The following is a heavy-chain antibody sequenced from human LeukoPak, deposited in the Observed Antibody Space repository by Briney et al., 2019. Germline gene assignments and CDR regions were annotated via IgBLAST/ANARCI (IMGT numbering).Heavy chain of an antibody. Sequence: SETLSLTCAVYGGSFSGYYWSWIRQPPGKGLEWLGEINHSGSTNYNPSLKSRVTISVDTSKNQFSLKLSSVTAADTAVYYCARGRRYYYDSSGYGFDYWGQGTLVTVSS. V-gene: IGHV4-34*01. CDR3: ARGRRYYYDSSGYGFDY. CDR1: GGSFSGYY. D-gene: IGHD3-22*01. CDR2: INHSGST. J-gene: IGHJ4*02.